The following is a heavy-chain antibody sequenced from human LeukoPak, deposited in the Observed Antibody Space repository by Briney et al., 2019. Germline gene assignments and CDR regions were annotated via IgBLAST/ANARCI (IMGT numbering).Heavy chain of an antibody. J-gene: IGHJ4*02. CDR2: IIPIFGTA. Sequence: ASVKVSCKASGGTFSSYAISWVRQAPGQGLEWMGGIIPIFGTANYAQKFQGRVTITADKFTSTAYMELSSLRSEDTAVYYCARGGMITYDVALGYWGQGTLVTVSS. CDR3: ARGGMITYDVALGY. CDR1: GGTFSSYA. D-gene: IGHD3-16*01. V-gene: IGHV1-69*06.